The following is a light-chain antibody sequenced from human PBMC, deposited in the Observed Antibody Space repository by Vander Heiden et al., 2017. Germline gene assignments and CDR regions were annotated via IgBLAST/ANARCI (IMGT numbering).Light chain of an antibody. J-gene: IGKJ1*01. CDR1: QDISNY. V-gene: IGKV1-33*01. CDR2: DAS. CDR3: HQYDNLPRT. Sequence: DIQMDKSPSSLCASVGDRVIITCQASQDISNYLNWYQQKPGKAPKLLIYDASNWGAGVPSRFSGSGSGTDFTFTISSLQPEDIATYHCHQYDNLPRTFGQGTKVEIK.